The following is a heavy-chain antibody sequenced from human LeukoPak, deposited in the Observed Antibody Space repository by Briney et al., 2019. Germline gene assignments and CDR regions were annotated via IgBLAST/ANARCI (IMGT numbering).Heavy chain of an antibody. J-gene: IGHJ4*02. V-gene: IGHV3-15*07. D-gene: IGHD2-21*01. CDR1: GFTFSNTY. Sequence: GGSLRLSCAASGFTFSNTYMNWVRQAPGKGLEWVGRIKPKTDGETTEYAAPVKGRFSISRDDSKNMLYLQMNSLKTEDTAVYYCITPLPYSAQGGQGTLVTVSS. CDR3: ITPLPYSAQ. CDR2: IKPKTDGETT.